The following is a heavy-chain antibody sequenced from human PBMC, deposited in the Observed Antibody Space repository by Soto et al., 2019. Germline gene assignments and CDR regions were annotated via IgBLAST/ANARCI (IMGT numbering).Heavy chain of an antibody. CDR2: INSGGSST. Sequence: VQLVESGGGLVQPGGSLRLSCAASGITFSNYWMHWVRQAPGKGLVWVSRINSGGSSTTYADSVKGRFTISRDNAKNTLYLQMSSLRAEDTAVYYCARDSSWTGYSAQFDYWGQGALVTVSS. CDR1: GITFSNYW. J-gene: IGHJ4*02. D-gene: IGHD3-9*01. V-gene: IGHV3-74*01. CDR3: ARDSSWTGYSAQFDY.